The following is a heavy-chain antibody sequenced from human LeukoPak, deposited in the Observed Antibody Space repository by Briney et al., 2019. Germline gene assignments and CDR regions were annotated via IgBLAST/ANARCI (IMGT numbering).Heavy chain of an antibody. Sequence: PGGSLRLSCAASGFTFSSYAMSWVRQAPGKGLEWVGFIRSKAYGGTTEYAASVKGRFTISRDDSKSIAYLQMNSLKTEDTAVYYCTRPTMAYYYMDVWGKGTTVTISS. D-gene: IGHD3-10*01. CDR1: GFTFSSYA. CDR3: TRPTMAYYYMDV. CDR2: IRSKAYGGTT. J-gene: IGHJ6*03. V-gene: IGHV3-49*04.